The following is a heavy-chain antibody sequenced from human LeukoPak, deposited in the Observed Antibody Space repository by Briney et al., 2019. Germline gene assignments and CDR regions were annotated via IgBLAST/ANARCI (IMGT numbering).Heavy chain of an antibody. CDR3: ARVWSSSLDY. Sequence: SVKVSCKASGGTFNSFALTWVRQAPGQGLEWMGGITPMFGAADYAQKFQGRVTITADESTSTAYMELNSLRSEDTAVYYCARVWSSSLDYWGQGTLVTVSS. V-gene: IGHV1-69*13. CDR2: ITPMFGAA. J-gene: IGHJ4*02. D-gene: IGHD3-3*01. CDR1: GGTFNSFA.